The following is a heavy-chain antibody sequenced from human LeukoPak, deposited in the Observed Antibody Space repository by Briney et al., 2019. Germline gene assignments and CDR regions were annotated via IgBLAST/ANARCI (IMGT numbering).Heavy chain of an antibody. CDR1: GFTFSSYA. V-gene: IGHV3-30*02. CDR2: IRYDGSNK. D-gene: IGHD4-17*01. CDR3: AKSHDGDPKEGAFDI. Sequence: GGSLRLSCAASGFTFSSYAMHWVRQAPGKGLEWVAFIRYDGSNKYFADSVKGRFTISRDHSKNTVYLQMDSLRVEDTAVYYCAKSHDGDPKEGAFDIWGQGTMVTVSS. J-gene: IGHJ3*02.